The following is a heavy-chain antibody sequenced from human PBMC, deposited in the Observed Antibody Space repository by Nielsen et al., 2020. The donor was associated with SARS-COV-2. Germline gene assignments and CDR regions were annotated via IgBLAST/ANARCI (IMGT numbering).Heavy chain of an antibody. D-gene: IGHD3-10*01. CDR3: AKLWFGEDAFDI. CDR1: GFTFDDYA. V-gene: IGHV3-9*01. J-gene: IGHJ3*02. CDR2: ISWNSGSI. Sequence: GGSLRLSCAASGFTFDDYAMHWVRQAPGKGLEWVSGISWNSGSIGYADSVKGRFTISRDNAKNSPYLQMNSLRAEDTALYYCAKLWFGEDAFDIWGQGTMVTVSS.